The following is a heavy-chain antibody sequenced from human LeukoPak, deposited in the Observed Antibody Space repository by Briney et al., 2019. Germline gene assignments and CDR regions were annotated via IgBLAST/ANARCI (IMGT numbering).Heavy chain of an antibody. D-gene: IGHD6-13*01. Sequence: ASVKVSCKVSGYTLTELSMHWVRQAPGKGLEWMGGFDPEDGETIYAQKFQGRVTMTEDTSTDTAYMELSSLRSEDTAVYYCATDPDPGSSWSLSYPLWGQGTMDTVSS. CDR3: ATDPDPGSSWSLSYPL. J-gene: IGHJ3*01. CDR1: GYTLTELS. CDR2: FDPEDGET. V-gene: IGHV1-24*01.